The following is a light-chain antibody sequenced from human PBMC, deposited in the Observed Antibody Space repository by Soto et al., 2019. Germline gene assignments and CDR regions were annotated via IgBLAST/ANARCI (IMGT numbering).Light chain of an antibody. Sequence: IVLTHSPGTLSLSPGEIAALSCRASQSVSNNYLAWYQQKPGQAPRLLIYGASNRATGIPDRFSASGSGPDFTLTISRLEPEDFAVYYCQQYGSSGTFGQGTKVDI. CDR3: QQYGSSGT. CDR2: GAS. J-gene: IGKJ1*01. CDR1: QSVSNNY. V-gene: IGKV3-20*01.